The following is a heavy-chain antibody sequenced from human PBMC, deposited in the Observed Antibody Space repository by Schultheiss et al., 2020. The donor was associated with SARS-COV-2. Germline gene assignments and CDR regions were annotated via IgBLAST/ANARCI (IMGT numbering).Heavy chain of an antibody. D-gene: IGHD2-2*01. Sequence: GGSLRLSCAASGFTFSSYAMHWVRQAPGKGLEWVAVISYDGSNKYYADSVKGRFTISRDNSKNTLYLQMNSLRAEDTAVYYCAREDRSTSRITDYWGQGTLVTVSS. CDR3: AREDRSTSRITDY. CDR1: GFTFSSYA. V-gene: IGHV3-30-3*01. J-gene: IGHJ4*02. CDR2: ISYDGSNK.